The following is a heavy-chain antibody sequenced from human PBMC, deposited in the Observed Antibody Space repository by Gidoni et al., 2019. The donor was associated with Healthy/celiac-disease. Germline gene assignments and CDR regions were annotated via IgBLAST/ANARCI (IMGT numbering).Heavy chain of an antibody. CDR2: ISSSSSYI. D-gene: IGHD6-19*01. J-gene: IGHJ4*02. CDR3: AMGIAVAGTGVY. V-gene: IGHV3-21*01. CDR1: GFTFSSYS. Sequence: EVQLVESGGGLVKPGGSLRLSCAASGFTFSSYSMNWVRQAQGKGLEWVSSISSSSSYIYYADSVKGRFTISRDNAKNSLYLQMNSLRAEDTAVYYCAMGIAVAGTGVYWGQGTLVTVSS.